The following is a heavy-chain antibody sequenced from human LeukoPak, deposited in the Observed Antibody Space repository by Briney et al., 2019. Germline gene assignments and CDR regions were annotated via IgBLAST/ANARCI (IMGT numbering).Heavy chain of an antibody. CDR2: IYTSGST. V-gene: IGHV4-4*09. CDR3: ASRHSSGGYFDY. CDR1: GGSISSYY. J-gene: IGHJ4*02. D-gene: IGHD6-19*01. Sequence: SETLSLTCTVSGGSISSYYWSWIRQPPGKGLEWIGYIYTSGSTNYNPSLKSRVTISVDTSKNQFSLKLSSVTAADTAVYYCASRHSSGGYFDYWGQGTLVTVSS.